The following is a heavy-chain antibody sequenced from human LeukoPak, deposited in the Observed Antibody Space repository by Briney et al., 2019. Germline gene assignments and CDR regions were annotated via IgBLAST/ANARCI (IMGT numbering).Heavy chain of an antibody. CDR2: ISTNGGRT. D-gene: IGHD4-17*01. Sequence: QPGGSLRLSCAASGFTFSSYAMHWVRQAPGKGLEYVSTISTNGGRTYYANSVKGRFTISRDNSKNTLYLQMNSLRAEDTAVYYCAIPHDYGDYVTVPFDYWGQGTLVTVSS. CDR1: GFTFSSYA. CDR3: AIPHDYGDYVTVPFDY. J-gene: IGHJ4*02. V-gene: IGHV3-64*01.